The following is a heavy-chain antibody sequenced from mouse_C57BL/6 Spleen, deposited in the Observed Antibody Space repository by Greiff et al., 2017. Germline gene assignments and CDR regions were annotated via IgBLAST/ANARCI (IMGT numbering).Heavy chain of an antibody. V-gene: IGHV1-64*01. Sequence: VQLQQSGAELVKPGASVKLSCKASGYTFTSYWMHWVKQRPGQGLEWIGMIHPNSGSTNYNEKFKSKATLTVDKSSSTAYMQLSSLTSEDSAVYYCARATTTYLDYWGQGTSVTVSS. CDR1: GYTFTSYW. CDR2: IHPNSGST. CDR3: ARATTTYLDY. D-gene: IGHD1-1*01. J-gene: IGHJ4*01.